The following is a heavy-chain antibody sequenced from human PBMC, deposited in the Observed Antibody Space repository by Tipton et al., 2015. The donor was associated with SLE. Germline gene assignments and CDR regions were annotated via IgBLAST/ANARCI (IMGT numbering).Heavy chain of an antibody. Sequence: TLSLTCTVFGASISSHYWSWIRQPPGKGLEWIGSIYYSGSSYYSPSLKSRVTIALDTSKNHFSLRVNSVTAADTAVYYCARRRDPDTVATDVFDIWGQGTLVTVSS. CDR1: GASISSHY. D-gene: IGHD5-12*01. V-gene: IGHV4-59*11. CDR2: IYYSGSS. CDR3: ARRRDPDTVATDVFDI. J-gene: IGHJ3*02.